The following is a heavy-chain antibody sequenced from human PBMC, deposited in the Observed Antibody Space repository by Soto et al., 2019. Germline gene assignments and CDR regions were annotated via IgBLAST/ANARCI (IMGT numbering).Heavy chain of an antibody. V-gene: IGHV4-34*01. CDR2: INHSGST. D-gene: IGHD3-22*01. CDR3: ARTLRIYYYDSSGTTDY. J-gene: IGHJ4*02. CDR1: GGSFSGYY. Sequence: PSETLSLTCAVYGGSFSGYYWSWIRQPPGKGLEWIGEINHSGSTNYNPSLKSRVTISVDTSKNQFSLKLSSVTAADTAVYYCARTLRIYYYDSSGTTDYWGQGTLVTVSS.